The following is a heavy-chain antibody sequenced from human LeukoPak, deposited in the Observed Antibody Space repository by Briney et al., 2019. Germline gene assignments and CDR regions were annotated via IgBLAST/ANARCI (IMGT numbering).Heavy chain of an antibody. CDR1: GGSFSGYY. D-gene: IGHD3-3*01. Sequence: SETLSLTCAVYGGSFSGYYWSWIRQPPGKGLEWIGEINHSGSTNYNPSLKSRVTISVDTSKNQFSLKLSSVTAADTAVYYCARRAYYDFWSGYYTGLLSRVHFDYWGQGTLVTVSS. V-gene: IGHV4-34*01. CDR3: ARRAYYDFWSGYYTGLLSRVHFDY. J-gene: IGHJ4*02. CDR2: INHSGST.